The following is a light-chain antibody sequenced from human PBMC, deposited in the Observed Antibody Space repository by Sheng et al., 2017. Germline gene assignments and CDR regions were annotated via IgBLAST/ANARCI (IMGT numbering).Light chain of an antibody. CDR1: QSVSDN. CDR3: QHYYNTPFT. V-gene: IGKV3-15*01. Sequence: EIVLTQSPATLSLSPGETATLSCRASQSVSDNYLAWYQQKPGQAPRLLIFGASTRGTGIPARFSGSGSGTEFTLTISSLQSEDFATYYCQHYYNTPFTFGGGTKVEIK. CDR2: GAS. J-gene: IGKJ4*01.